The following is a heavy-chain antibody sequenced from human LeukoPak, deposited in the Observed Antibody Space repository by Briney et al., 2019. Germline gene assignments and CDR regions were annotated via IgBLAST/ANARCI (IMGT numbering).Heavy chain of an antibody. CDR2: IYSGGST. Sequence: PGGSLRLSCAASGFTFSSYAMSWVRQAPGKGLEWVSVIYSGGSTYYADSVKGRFTISRDNSKNTLYLQMNSLRAEDTAVYYCASGYSGYDSDRALDYWGQGTLVTVSS. CDR3: ASGYSGYDSDRALDY. D-gene: IGHD5-12*01. CDR1: GFTFSSYA. J-gene: IGHJ4*02. V-gene: IGHV3-66*01.